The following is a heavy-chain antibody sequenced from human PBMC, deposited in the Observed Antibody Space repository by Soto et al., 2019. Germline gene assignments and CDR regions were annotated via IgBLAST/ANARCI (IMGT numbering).Heavy chain of an antibody. J-gene: IGHJ4*02. V-gene: IGHV4-39*01. Sequence: QLQLQESGPGLVKPSETLSLTCTVSGGSISSSSCYWDWIRQPPGKWLEWSGGIYYSGSTYYIPSLKSRVTITADTSNNQFSLKLSSVTAADTAVYYCARRGGATIMDYWGQGTLVTVSS. CDR2: IYYSGST. D-gene: IGHD5-12*01. CDR1: GGSISSSSCY. CDR3: ARRGGATIMDY.